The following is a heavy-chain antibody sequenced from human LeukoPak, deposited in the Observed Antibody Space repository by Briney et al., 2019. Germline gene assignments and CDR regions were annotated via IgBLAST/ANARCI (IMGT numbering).Heavy chain of an antibody. D-gene: IGHD2-15*01. V-gene: IGHV1-18*01. CDR2: ISAYNGNT. Sequence: GASVKVSCKASGYTFTSYGISWVRQAPGQGLEWMGWISAYNGNTNYAQKLQGRVTMTTDTSTSTAYMELRSLRSDDTAVYYCAAALGYCSGGSCYDFDYRGQGTLVTVSS. J-gene: IGHJ4*02. CDR3: AAALGYCSGGSCYDFDY. CDR1: GYTFTSYG.